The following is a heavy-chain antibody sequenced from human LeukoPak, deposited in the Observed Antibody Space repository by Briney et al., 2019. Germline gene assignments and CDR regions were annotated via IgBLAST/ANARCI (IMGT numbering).Heavy chain of an antibody. Sequence: GGSLRLSCAASGFTFSSYAMSWVRQSPGKGLEWVSAISGSGGSTYYADSVKGRFTISRDNSKNTLYLQMNSLRAEDTAVYYCANRHSSSWCFAYWGQGTLVTVSS. J-gene: IGHJ4*02. D-gene: IGHD6-13*01. CDR1: GFTFSSYA. CDR2: ISGSGGST. V-gene: IGHV3-23*01. CDR3: ANRHSSSWCFAY.